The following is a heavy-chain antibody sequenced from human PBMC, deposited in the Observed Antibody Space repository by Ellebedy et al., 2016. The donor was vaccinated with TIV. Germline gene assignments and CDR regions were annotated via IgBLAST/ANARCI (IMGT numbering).Heavy chain of an antibody. J-gene: IGHJ4*02. D-gene: IGHD3-16*02. V-gene: IGHV2-70*11. CDR1: GFSLSTSGMC. CDR3: ARTRVKGESGVIVFDY. Sequence: SGPTLVKPTQTLTLTCTFPGFSLSTSGMCVSWIRQPPGKALEWLARIDWDDDKYYSTSLKTRLTISKDTSKNQVVLTMTNMDPVDTATYYCARTRVKGESGVIVFDYWGQGTLVTVSS. CDR2: IDWDDDK.